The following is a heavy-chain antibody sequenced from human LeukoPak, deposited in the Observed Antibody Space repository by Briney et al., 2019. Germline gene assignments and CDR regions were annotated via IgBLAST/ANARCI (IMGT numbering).Heavy chain of an antibody. CDR2: ISWNSGSI. CDR1: GFTFDDYA. V-gene: IGHV3-9*01. Sequence: GRSLRLSCSASGFTFDDYAMHWVRPAPGKGLEWVSGISWNSGSIGYADSVKGRFTTSRDNAKNSLYLQMNSLRAEDTALYYCAKAGGAAAGGFDYWGQGTLVTVSS. J-gene: IGHJ4*02. D-gene: IGHD6-13*01. CDR3: AKAGGAAAGGFDY.